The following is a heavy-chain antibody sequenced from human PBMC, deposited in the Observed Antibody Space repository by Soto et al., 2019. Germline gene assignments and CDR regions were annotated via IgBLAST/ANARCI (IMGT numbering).Heavy chain of an antibody. D-gene: IGHD4-17*01. CDR3: ARASYYYGDYGYYFDY. J-gene: IGHJ4*02. V-gene: IGHV1-46*01. CDR2: INPSGGST. CDR1: GYTFTSYY. Sequence: GASVKVSCKASGYTFTSYYMHWVRQAPGQGLEWMGIINPSGGSTSYAQKFQGRVTITRDTSASTAYMELSSLRSEDTAVYYCARASYYYGDYGYYFDYWGQGTLVTVSS.